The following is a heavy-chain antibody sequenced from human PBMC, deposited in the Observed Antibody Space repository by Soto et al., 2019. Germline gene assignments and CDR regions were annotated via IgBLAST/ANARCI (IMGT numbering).Heavy chain of an antibody. V-gene: IGHV5-51*01. CDR1: GYYFPSYW. Sequence: GESLKISCKGSGYYFPSYWIGWVRQMPGKGLEWMGIFYPGDSDTRYSPSFQGQVTISADRSISTAYLQWSSLKPSDTAMYYCARQRNGAEGFDYWGQGTLVTVSS. CDR2: FYPGDSDT. J-gene: IGHJ4*02. D-gene: IGHD4-17*01. CDR3: ARQRNGAEGFDY.